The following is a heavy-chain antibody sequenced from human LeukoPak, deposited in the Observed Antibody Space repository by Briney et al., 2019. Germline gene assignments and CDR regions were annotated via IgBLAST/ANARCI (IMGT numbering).Heavy chain of an antibody. D-gene: IGHD3-10*01. CDR1: GFTFSSYG. V-gene: IGHV3-33*06. Sequence: GGSLRLSCAASGFTFSSYGMHWVRQAPGKGLEWVAVIWYDGSNKYYADSVKGRFTISRDNSKNTLYLQVNSLRAEDTAVYYCAKEALLWFGELSHFDYWGQGTLVTVSS. J-gene: IGHJ4*02. CDR3: AKEALLWFGELSHFDY. CDR2: IWYDGSNK.